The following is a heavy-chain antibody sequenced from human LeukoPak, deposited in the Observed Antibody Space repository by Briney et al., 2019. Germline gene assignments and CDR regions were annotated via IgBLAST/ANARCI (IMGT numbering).Heavy chain of an antibody. Sequence: GGPLRLSCAASGITFRSYGMHWVRQAPGKGLEWVAVIPYDGSHKYYADSVKGRFSISRDNSKNTLYLQMNSLRADDTAVYYCAKGARGDTVTSIVGLNWFDPWGQGTLVTVSS. J-gene: IGHJ5*02. CDR3: AKGARGDTVTSIVGLNWFDP. V-gene: IGHV3-30*18. D-gene: IGHD4-17*01. CDR2: IPYDGSHK. CDR1: GITFRSYG.